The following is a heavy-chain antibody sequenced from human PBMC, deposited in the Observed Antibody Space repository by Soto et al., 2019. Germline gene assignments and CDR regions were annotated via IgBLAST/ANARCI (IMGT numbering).Heavy chain of an antibody. CDR3: ARDWQLVLDY. J-gene: IGHJ4*02. D-gene: IGHD6-6*01. CDR1: GFTFSSYA. V-gene: IGHV3-30*04. CDR2: ISYDGSNK. Sequence: GGSLRLSCAASGFTFSSYAMHWVRQAPGKGLEWVAVISYDGSNKYYADSVKGRFTISRDNSKNTLYLQMNSLRAEDTAVYYCARDWQLVLDYWGRGTLVTVSS.